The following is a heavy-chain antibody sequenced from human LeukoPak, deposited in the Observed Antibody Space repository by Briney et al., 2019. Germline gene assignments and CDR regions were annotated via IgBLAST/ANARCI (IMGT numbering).Heavy chain of an antibody. J-gene: IGHJ4*02. CDR2: IYTSGST. Sequence: SETLSLTCTVSGGSISSGSYYWSWIRQPAGKGLEWIGRIYTSGSTNYNPPLKSRVTISVDTSMNQFSLKLSSVTAADTAVYYCASVQDYGDYYFDYWGQGTLVTVSS. D-gene: IGHD4-17*01. CDR1: GGSISSGSYY. CDR3: ASVQDYGDYYFDY. V-gene: IGHV4-61*02.